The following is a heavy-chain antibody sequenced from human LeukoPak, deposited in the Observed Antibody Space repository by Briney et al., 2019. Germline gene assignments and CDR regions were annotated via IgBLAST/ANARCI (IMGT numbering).Heavy chain of an antibody. J-gene: IGHJ6*02. D-gene: IGHD2-2*01. CDR3: ARDLRCSSTSCLYYYYGMDV. Sequence: GGSLRLSCAASGFTFSSYWMTWVRQGPGKGLEWVANIKPDGSLIYYVDSVKGRFTISRDNAKNSLYLQMNSLRAEDTAVYYCARDLRCSSTSCLYYYYGMDVWGQGTTVTVSS. CDR2: IKPDGSLI. CDR1: GFTFSSYW. V-gene: IGHV3-7*01.